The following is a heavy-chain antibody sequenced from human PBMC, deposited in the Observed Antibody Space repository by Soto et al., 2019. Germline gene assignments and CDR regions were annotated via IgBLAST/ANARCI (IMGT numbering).Heavy chain of an antibody. J-gene: IGHJ3*02. D-gene: IGHD2-15*01. CDR1: GGTFSSYT. V-gene: IGHV1-69*02. CDR3: ARGGYCSGGSCYPSDAFDI. Sequence: ASVKVSCKASGGTFSSYTISWVRQAPGQGLEWMGRIIPILGIANYAQKFQGRVTITADKSTSTAYMELSSLRSEDTAVYYCARGGYCSGGSCYPSDAFDIWGQGTMVTVSS. CDR2: IIPILGIA.